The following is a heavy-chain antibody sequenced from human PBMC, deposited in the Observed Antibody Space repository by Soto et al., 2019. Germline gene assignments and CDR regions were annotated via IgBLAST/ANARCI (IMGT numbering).Heavy chain of an antibody. V-gene: IGHV5-51*01. CDR1: GYSFTSYW. CDR2: IHPGDSDA. CDR3: ATDTARTYYYYGMDV. Sequence: RGESLKISCKGSGYSFTSYWIGWVRQMPGKGLEWMGIIHPGDSDARYSPSFQGQVTISVDKSTSTAYLQWSSLKASDTAMYYCATDTARTYYYYGMDVWGQGTTVTVSS. J-gene: IGHJ6*02. D-gene: IGHD5-18*01.